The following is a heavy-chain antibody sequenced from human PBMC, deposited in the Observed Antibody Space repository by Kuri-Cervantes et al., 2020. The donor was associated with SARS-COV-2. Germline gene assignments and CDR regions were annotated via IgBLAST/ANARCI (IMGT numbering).Heavy chain of an antibody. CDR1: GFTFSSYW. Sequence: GGSLRLSCAASGFTFSSYWMHWVRQAPGKGLVWVSRINSDGSSTSYADSVKGRFTISRDNSKNTLYLQMNSLRAEDTAVYYCARGERYNWNYVADYWGQGTLVTVSS. CDR3: ARGERYNWNYVADY. J-gene: IGHJ4*02. CDR2: INSDGSST. V-gene: IGHV3-74*01. D-gene: IGHD1-7*01.